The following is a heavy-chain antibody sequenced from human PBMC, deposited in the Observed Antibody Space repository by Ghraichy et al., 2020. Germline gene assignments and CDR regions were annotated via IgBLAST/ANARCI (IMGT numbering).Heavy chain of an antibody. D-gene: IGHD2-21*02. CDR1: GFIFGSYA. CDR3: ATASGGDSYPN. J-gene: IGHJ4*02. V-gene: IGHV3-23*01. CDR2: ISGSGDTT. Sequence: GESLNISCAGSGFIFGSYAMTWVRQAPGKGLDWVSSISGSGDTTYYADSVKGRFTISRDNSKNTLYLQMNSLRAEDTSVYYFATASGGDSYPNWGQGTLVTVSS.